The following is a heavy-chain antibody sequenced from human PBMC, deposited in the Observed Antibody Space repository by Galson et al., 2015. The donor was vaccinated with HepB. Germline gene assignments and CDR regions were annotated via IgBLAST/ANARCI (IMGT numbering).Heavy chain of an antibody. Sequence: SLRLSCAASGFTFSSYAMSWVRQAPGKGLEWVSSISGTGGSTYYADSVKGRFTISRDNSKNTLFLQMNSLRAEDTAVYYCAKKSGSTGIPDPYNWFDPCGQGTLVTVSS. D-gene: IGHD4-11*01. V-gene: IGHV3-23*01. CDR2: ISGTGGST. CDR1: GFTFSSYA. J-gene: IGHJ5*02. CDR3: AKKSGSTGIPDPYNWFDP.